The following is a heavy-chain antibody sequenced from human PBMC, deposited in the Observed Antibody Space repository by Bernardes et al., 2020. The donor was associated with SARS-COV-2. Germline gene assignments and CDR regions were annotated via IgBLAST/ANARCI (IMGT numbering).Heavy chain of an antibody. CDR1: GDTFPDC. Sequence: SVKVSCKFTGDTFPDCVHWVRHAPGPWLEWMGCVCPTSGETNYAHKFKGRVSMTTDRSISTAYMELNGLRLDDTAVYYCARGHPEFDFWGQGALVTVSS. V-gene: IGHV1-2*02. CDR3: ARGHPEFDF. CDR2: VCPTSGET. J-gene: IGHJ4*02.